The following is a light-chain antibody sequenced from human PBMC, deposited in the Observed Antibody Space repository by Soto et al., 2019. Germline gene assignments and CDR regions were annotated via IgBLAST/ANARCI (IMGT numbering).Light chain of an antibody. Sequence: DIQMTQSPSTLSASVGDRVTITCRASQSISSWLAWYQQKPGKAPKLLIYKASSLESGVPSRFSGSGSGTEFTLTISSLQPDDFATYYCQQYNSAWPFGQGTKVEIK. CDR1: QSISSW. CDR3: QQYNSAWP. V-gene: IGKV1-5*03. J-gene: IGKJ1*01. CDR2: KAS.